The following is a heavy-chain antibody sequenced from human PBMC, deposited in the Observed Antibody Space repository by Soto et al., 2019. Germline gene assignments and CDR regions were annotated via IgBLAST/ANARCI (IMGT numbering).Heavy chain of an antibody. CDR1: GYSFTSYW. J-gene: IGHJ4*02. V-gene: IGHV5-51*01. CDR2: IYPGDSDT. CDR3: ARRGGYYYYSSGPSTFDY. Sequence: RGESLKISCKGSGYSFTSYWIGWVRQMPGKGLEWMGIIYPGDSDTRYSPSFQGQVTISADKSISTAYLQWSSLKASDTAMYYCARRGGYYYYSSGPSTFDYWSQGTLVTVSS. D-gene: IGHD3-22*01.